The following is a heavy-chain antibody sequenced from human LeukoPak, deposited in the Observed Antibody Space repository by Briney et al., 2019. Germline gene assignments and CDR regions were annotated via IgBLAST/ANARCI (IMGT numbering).Heavy chain of an antibody. Sequence: GRSLRLSCAASGFTFSSYAMHWVRQAPGKGLEWVAVISYDGRYQFYADSVKGRFTVSRDNSKNTLSLQMNSLRAEDTAVYHCARMMTDFDGSGHDIQRGAFDIWGQGTMVTVS. CDR3: ARMMTDFDGSGHDIQRGAFDI. V-gene: IGHV3-30*04. J-gene: IGHJ3*02. D-gene: IGHD3-22*01. CDR2: ISYDGRYQ. CDR1: GFTFSSYA.